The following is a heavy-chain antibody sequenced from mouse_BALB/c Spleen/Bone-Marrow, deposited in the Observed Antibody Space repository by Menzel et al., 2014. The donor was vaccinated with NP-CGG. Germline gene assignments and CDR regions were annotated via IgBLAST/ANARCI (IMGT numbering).Heavy chain of an antibody. CDR3: TRYFYGGRDWYFDV. CDR1: GYTFTSFW. CDR2: VYPGNNDT. D-gene: IGHD1-1*01. Sequence: EVKLMESGTVLARPGASVKMSCKASGYTFTSFWMHWVKQRPGQGLEWIGAVYPGNNDTNYNRNFKGKAKLTAVTSTSTAYMEFSSLTNEDSAVYYCTRYFYGGRDWYFDVWGAGTTVTVSS. J-gene: IGHJ1*01. V-gene: IGHV1-5*01.